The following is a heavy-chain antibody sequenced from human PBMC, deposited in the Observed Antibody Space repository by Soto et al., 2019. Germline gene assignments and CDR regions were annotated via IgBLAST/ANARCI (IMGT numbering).Heavy chain of an antibody. Sequence: SETLSLTCAVSGYSISSGYYWGWIRQSPGKGLEWIGTIYYSGATNYNPSLESRLTISVDTSKSQFSLNLSSVTAADAAVYYCARAMGDWGTYYYYYGFDVWGQGTTVTVSS. CDR1: GYSISSGYY. J-gene: IGHJ6*02. V-gene: IGHV4-38-2*01. D-gene: IGHD3-16*01. CDR3: ARAMGDWGTYYYYYGFDV. CDR2: IYYSGAT.